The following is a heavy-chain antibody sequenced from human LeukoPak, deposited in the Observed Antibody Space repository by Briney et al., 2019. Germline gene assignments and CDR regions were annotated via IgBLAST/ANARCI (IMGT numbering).Heavy chain of an antibody. CDR3: ARDTSGFLEILGDAFDM. Sequence: GGSLRLSCAASGFSFSTYSMNWVRQAPGKGLEWISYISSTTNTIYYADSVKGRFTISRDIAKNSLYLQMNSLRAEDTAVYFCARDTSGFLEILGDAFDMWGQGTVVTVSS. V-gene: IGHV3-48*01. J-gene: IGHJ3*02. CDR1: GFSFSTYS. CDR2: ISSTTNTI. D-gene: IGHD3-3*01.